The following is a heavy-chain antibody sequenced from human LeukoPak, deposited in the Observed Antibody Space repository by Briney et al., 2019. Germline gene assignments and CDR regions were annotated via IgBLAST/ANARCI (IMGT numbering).Heavy chain of an antibody. CDR1: GFTVSSNY. V-gene: IGHV3-53*01. D-gene: IGHD7-27*01. CDR2: IYSGGST. Sequence: GGSLRLSCAASGFTVSSNYMSWVRQAPGKGLEWVSVIYSGGSTYYADSVKGRFTISRDNSKNTLYLQMNSLRAEDTAVYYCARVLNWGLDWFDPWGQRTLVTLSS. CDR3: ARVLNWGLDWFDP. J-gene: IGHJ5*02.